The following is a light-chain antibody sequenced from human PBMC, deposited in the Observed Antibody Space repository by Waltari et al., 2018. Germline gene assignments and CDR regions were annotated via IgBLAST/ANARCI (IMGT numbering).Light chain of an antibody. CDR3: YSTDSSGDHRV. CDR1: ALPKKY. V-gene: IGLV3-10*01. CDR2: DDS. J-gene: IGLJ3*02. Sequence: SFELTQPPSVSVSPGQTARLTCSGDALPKKYAYWYQQKSGQAPVLVIYDDSKRPSGIPERFSGSNSGTMATLTISGAQVEDEADYYCYSTDSSGDHRVFGGGTKLTVL.